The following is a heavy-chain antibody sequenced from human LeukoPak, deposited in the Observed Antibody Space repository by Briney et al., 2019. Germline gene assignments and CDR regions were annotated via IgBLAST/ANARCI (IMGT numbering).Heavy chain of an antibody. Sequence: SGPTLVKPPQTLTLTCTFSGFSLSTSGVGVGWIRQPPGKALEWLALIYWNDDKRYSPSLKSRLTITKDTSKNQVVLTMTNMDPVDTATYYCARNMGSSDAFDIWGQGTMVTVSS. V-gene: IGHV2-5*01. J-gene: IGHJ3*02. D-gene: IGHD6-6*01. CDR1: GFSLSTSGVG. CDR2: IYWNDDK. CDR3: ARNMGSSDAFDI.